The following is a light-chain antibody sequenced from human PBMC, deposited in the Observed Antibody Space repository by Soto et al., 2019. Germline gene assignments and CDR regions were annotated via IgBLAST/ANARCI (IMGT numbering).Light chain of an antibody. CDR1: SSNIGSNP. Sequence: QSVLTQPPSASGAPGQRVTISCSGSSSNIGSNPVNWYHQLPGTAPKLLIYSNNQRPSGVPDRFSGSKSGTSASLAIRGLQSEDEADYYGAAWEDGLNGYVFGTGTKVTVL. J-gene: IGLJ1*01. CDR2: SNN. CDR3: AAWEDGLNGYV. V-gene: IGLV1-44*01.